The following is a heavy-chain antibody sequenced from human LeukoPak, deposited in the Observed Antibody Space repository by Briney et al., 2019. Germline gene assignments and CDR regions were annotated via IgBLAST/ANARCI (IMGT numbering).Heavy chain of an antibody. J-gene: IGHJ3*02. V-gene: IGHV4-30-2*01. CDR1: GGSISSGGYS. CDR3: ARAGHYGLILHVFDI. Sequence: SETLSLTCAVSGGSISSGGYSWSWIRQPPGKGLEWIGYIYHSGSTYYNPSLKSRVTISVDRSKNQFSLKLSSVTAADTAVYYCARAGHYGLILHVFDIWGQGTMVTVSS. CDR2: IYHSGST. D-gene: IGHD3-10*01.